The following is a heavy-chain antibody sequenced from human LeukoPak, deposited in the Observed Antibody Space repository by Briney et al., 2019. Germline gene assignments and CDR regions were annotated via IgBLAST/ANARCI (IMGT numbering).Heavy chain of an antibody. CDR3: ARDQASTYYDFWSGSAGDYFDY. CDR2: MNPRNGNT. J-gene: IGHJ4*02. CDR1: GFTFTNYD. V-gene: IGHV1-18*01. Sequence: ASVKVSCKASGFTFTNYDINWVRRATGQGLEWIGWMNPRNGNTNYAQKLQGRVTMTTDISTSTAYMELRSLRSDDTAVYYCARDQASTYYDFWSGSAGDYFDYWGQGTLVTVSS. D-gene: IGHD3-3*01.